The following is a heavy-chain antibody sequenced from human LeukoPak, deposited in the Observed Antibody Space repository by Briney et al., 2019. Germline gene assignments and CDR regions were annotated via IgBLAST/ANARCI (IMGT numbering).Heavy chain of an antibody. J-gene: IGHJ4*02. Sequence: PSETLSLTCTVSGGSISSYYWSWTRQPAGKGLEWIGRIYTSGSTNYNPSLTSRVTMSVHTSKNQFYLKLSSVTAADTAVYYCAREGAYYYDSSGYLFSRFPKLFDYWGQGTLVTVSS. CDR2: IYTSGST. CDR1: GGSISSYY. D-gene: IGHD3-22*01. CDR3: AREGAYYYDSSGYLFSRFPKLFDY. V-gene: IGHV4-4*07.